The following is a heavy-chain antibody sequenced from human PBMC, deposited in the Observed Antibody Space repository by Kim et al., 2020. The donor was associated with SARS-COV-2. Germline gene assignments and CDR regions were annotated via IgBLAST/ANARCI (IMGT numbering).Heavy chain of an antibody. CDR1: GFTFDDYA. D-gene: IGHD2-15*01. CDR3: AKDLYLGPLVVVAATTPAY. V-gene: IGHV3-43*02. J-gene: IGHJ4*02. Sequence: GGSLRLSCAASGFTFDDYAMHWVRQAPGKGLEWVSLISGDGGSTYYADSVKGRFTISRDNSKNSLYLQMNSLRTEDTALYYCAKDLYLGPLVVVAATTPAYWGQGTLVTVSS. CDR2: ISGDGGST.